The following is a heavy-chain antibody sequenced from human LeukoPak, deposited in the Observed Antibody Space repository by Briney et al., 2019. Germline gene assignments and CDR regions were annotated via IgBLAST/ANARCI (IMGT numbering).Heavy chain of an antibody. CDR2: IYYSGST. Sequence: SETLSLTCTVSGGSISSGGYYWSWIRQHPGKGLEWIGYIYYSGSTYYNPSLKSRVTISVDTSKNQFSLKLSSVTAADTAVYYCARDRSGEGFGEFYNRFDPWGQGTLVTVSS. D-gene: IGHD3-10*01. J-gene: IGHJ5*02. CDR3: ARDRSGEGFGEFYNRFDP. V-gene: IGHV4-31*03. CDR1: GGSISSGGYY.